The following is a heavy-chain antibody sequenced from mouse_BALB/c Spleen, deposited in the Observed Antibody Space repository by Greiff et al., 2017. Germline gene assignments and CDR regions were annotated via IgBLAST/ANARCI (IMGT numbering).Heavy chain of an antibody. CDR3: TRDPPYGNYQYYFDY. CDR2: ISSGGSYT. J-gene: IGHJ2*01. CDR1: GFTFSSYT. D-gene: IGHD2-1*01. V-gene: IGHV5-6-4*01. Sequence: EVNVVESGGGLVKPGGSLKLSCAASGFTFSSYTMSWVRQTPEKRLEWVATISSGGSYTYYPDSVKGRFTISRDNAKNTLYLQMSSLKSEDTAMYYCTRDPPYGNYQYYFDYWGQGTTLTVSS.